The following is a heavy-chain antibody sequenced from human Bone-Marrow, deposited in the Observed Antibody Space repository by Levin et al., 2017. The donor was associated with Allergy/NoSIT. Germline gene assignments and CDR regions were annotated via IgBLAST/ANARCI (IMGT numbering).Heavy chain of an antibody. CDR2: ISSSNSDI. D-gene: IGHD2/OR15-2a*01. J-gene: IGHJ4*02. Sequence: PGGSLRLSCVVSGFTFSSYTMSWVRQAPGEGLEWVSSISSSNSDIYYADSVKGRFTISRDNAESSLYLQMNSLKAEDTAVYYCVRPANYNSLGFLLASDSWGQGTLVTVSS. V-gene: IGHV3-21*01. CDR3: VRPANYNSLGFLLASDS. CDR1: GFTFSSYT.